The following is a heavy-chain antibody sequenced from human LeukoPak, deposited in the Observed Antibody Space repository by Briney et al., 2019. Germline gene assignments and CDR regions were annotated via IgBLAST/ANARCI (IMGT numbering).Heavy chain of an antibody. Sequence: PSETLSLTCTVSGGSISSYYWSWIRQPPGKGLEWIGYIYYSGSTNYNPSLKSRVTISVDTSKNQFSLKLSSVTAADTAVYYCARATTVTTSWYYYYYYMDVWGKGTTVTISS. J-gene: IGHJ6*03. CDR2: IYYSGST. CDR3: ARATTVTTSWYYYYYYMDV. CDR1: GGSISSYY. V-gene: IGHV4-59*01. D-gene: IGHD4-17*01.